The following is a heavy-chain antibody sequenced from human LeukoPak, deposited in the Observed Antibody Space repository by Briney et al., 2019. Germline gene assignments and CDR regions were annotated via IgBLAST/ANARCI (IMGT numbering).Heavy chain of an antibody. CDR1: GDSISSYY. V-gene: IGHV4-59*01. J-gene: IGHJ2*01. CDR2: IYYSGST. CDR3: ARGNWYFDL. Sequence: SETLSLTCTVSGDSISSYYWSWIRQPPGKGLEWIGYIYYSGSTNYNPSLKSRVTISVDTSKNQFSLKLSSVTAADTAVYYCARGNWYFDLWGRGTLVTVSS.